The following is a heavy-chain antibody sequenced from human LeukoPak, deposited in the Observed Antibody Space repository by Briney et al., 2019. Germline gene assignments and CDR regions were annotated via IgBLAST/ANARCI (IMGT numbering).Heavy chain of an antibody. CDR2: INPNSGGT. CDR3: ARGYCTNGVCYGFDY. J-gene: IGHJ4*02. D-gene: IGHD2-8*01. Sequence: EASVKVSCKASGYTFTGYYMHWVRQAPGQGLEWMGWINPNSGGTNYAQKFQGRVTMTRDTSISTAYMELSRLRSDDTAVYYCARGYCTNGVCYGFDYWGQGTLVTVSS. V-gene: IGHV1-2*02. CDR1: GYTFTGYY.